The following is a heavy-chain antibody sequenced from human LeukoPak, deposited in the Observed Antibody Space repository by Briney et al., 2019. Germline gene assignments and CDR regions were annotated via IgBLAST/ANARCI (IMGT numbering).Heavy chain of an antibody. CDR3: AKGGRLRYFDDRVGYYGMDV. D-gene: IGHD3-9*01. Sequence: PGGSLRLSCAVSGFTFSSYAMSWVRQAPGKGLEWVSGISGSGGSTYYADSVKGRFAISRDNSKNTLYLQTNSLRAEDTAVYYCAKGGRLRYFDDRVGYYGMDVWGQGTTVTVSS. V-gene: IGHV3-23*01. CDR1: GFTFSSYA. CDR2: ISGSGGST. J-gene: IGHJ6*02.